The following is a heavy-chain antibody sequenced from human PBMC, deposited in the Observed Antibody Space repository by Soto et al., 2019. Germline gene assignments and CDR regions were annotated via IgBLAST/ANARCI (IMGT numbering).Heavy chain of an antibody. J-gene: IGHJ5*02. Sequence: SETLSLTCTVSGGSISSGGYYWSWIRQHPGKGLEWIGYIYYSGSTYYNPSLKSRVTISVDTSKNQFSLKLSSVTAADTAVYYCARYAEGPYDILTGYYHNWFDPWGQGTLVTVSS. CDR1: GGSISSGGYY. D-gene: IGHD3-9*01. V-gene: IGHV4-31*03. CDR3: ARYAEGPYDILTGYYHNWFDP. CDR2: IYYSGST.